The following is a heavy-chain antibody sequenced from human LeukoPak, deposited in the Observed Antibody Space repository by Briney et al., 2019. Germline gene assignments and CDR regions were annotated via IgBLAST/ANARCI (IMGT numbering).Heavy chain of an antibody. J-gene: IGHJ4*02. CDR2: MYTNGES. CDR3: ARGYYGGAVDS. D-gene: IGHD3-16*01. CDR1: RGSINNQY. V-gene: IGHV4-4*07. Sequence: SETLSLTCTVSRGSINNQYWSWIRQPAGKGLEWIGRMYTNGESDYNPSLKSRVAMSVDTSKSQFSLKLNPMTAADTALYYCARGYYGGAVDSWGQGILVIVSS.